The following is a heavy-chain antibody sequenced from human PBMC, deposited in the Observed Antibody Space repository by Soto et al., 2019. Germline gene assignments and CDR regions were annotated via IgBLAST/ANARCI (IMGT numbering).Heavy chain of an antibody. D-gene: IGHD5-18*01. CDR3: ARVGATRIQLWFFDY. CDR1: GYTFTSYY. Sequence: ASVKVSCKASGYTFTSYYMHWVRQAPGQGLEWMGIINPSGGSTSYAQKFQGRVTMTRDTSTSTVYMELSSLRSEDTAVYYCARVGATRIQLWFFDYWGQGTLVTVSS. J-gene: IGHJ4*02. V-gene: IGHV1-46*01. CDR2: INPSGGST.